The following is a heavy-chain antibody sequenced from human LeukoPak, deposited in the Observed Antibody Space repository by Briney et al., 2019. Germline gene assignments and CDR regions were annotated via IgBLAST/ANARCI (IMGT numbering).Heavy chain of an antibody. CDR3: ARSHLWFGELFSLYYFDY. V-gene: IGHV3-7*01. J-gene: IGHJ4*02. Sequence: GGSLRLSCAASGFTFSSYWMSWVRQAPGKGLEWVANIKQDGSEKYYVDSVKGRFTISRDNAKNSLYLQMNGLRAEDTAVYYCARSHLWFGELFSLYYFDYWGQGTLVTVSS. CDR2: IKQDGSEK. D-gene: IGHD3-10*01. CDR1: GFTFSSYW.